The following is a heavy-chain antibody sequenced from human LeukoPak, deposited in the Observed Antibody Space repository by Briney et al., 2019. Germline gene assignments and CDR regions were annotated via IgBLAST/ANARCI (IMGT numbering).Heavy chain of an antibody. CDR2: MSGYNGNT. Sequence: GASVKVSCKASGYTFITYGISWVRQAPGQGLEWMGWMSGYNGNTNYAQKLQGRVTMTTDTSTSTAYIELRSLRSDDTAVYYCARDRGVVPEGYFQHWGQGTLVTVSS. D-gene: IGHD2-2*01. V-gene: IGHV1-18*01. CDR1: GYTFITYG. J-gene: IGHJ1*01. CDR3: ARDRGVVPEGYFQH.